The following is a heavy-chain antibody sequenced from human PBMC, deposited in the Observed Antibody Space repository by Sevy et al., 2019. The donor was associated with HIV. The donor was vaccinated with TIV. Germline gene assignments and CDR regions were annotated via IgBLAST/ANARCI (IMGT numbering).Heavy chain of an antibody. D-gene: IGHD6-19*01. CDR2: INPNSGGT. J-gene: IGHJ4*02. V-gene: IGHV1-2*02. CDR3: ARDLLAVAGTTPFDY. CDR1: GYTFTGYY. Sequence: ASVKVSFKASGYTFTGYYMHWVRQAPGQGLEWMGWINPNSGGTNYAQKFQGRVTMTRDTSISTAYMELSRLRSDDTAVYYCARDLLAVAGTTPFDYWGQGTLVTVS.